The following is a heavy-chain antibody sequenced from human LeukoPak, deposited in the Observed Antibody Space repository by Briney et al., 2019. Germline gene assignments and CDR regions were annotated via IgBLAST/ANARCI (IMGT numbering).Heavy chain of an antibody. CDR1: GDSVSRDTAT. D-gene: IGHD6-19*01. CDR2: SYYRSKWYN. J-gene: IGHJ5*02. Sequence: SQTLSLTCAISGDSVSRDTATWNWIRQSPSRGLEWLGRSYYRSKWYNDYAESVKSRITINPDTSKNQFSLQLNSVTPEDTAVYYCTGVLGAVAFGWFDPWGQGTLVTVSS. CDR3: TGVLGAVAFGWFDP. V-gene: IGHV6-1*01.